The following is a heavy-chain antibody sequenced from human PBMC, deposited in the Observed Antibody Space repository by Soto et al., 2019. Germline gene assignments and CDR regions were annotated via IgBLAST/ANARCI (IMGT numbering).Heavy chain of an antibody. CDR1: GGSFSVYY. Sequence: PAETLSLTCTVYGGSFSVYYWSWIRQPPGGGLEWIGEINHSGSTNYNPSLKSRVTISVDASKNQFSLKLSSVTAADTAVYYCAIGRQQLWFGYYYYGMGVWGQGNTVTRSS. V-gene: IGHV4-34*01. CDR3: AIGRQQLWFGYYYYGMGV. J-gene: IGHJ6*02. D-gene: IGHD3-10*01. CDR2: INHSGST.